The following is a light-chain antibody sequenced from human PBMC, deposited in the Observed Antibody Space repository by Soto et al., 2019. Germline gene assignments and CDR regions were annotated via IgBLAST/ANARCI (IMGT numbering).Light chain of an antibody. Sequence: EIVLTQSPGTLSLSPGERATLSCRASQSISSTYLAWFQQKPGQPPRLLIYGASSRATGIPDRFSGSGSGTDFTLTISRLEPEDFAVYYCHHFDTSALTFGPGTKVDIK. CDR1: QSISSTY. CDR3: HHFDTSALT. CDR2: GAS. V-gene: IGKV3-20*01. J-gene: IGKJ3*01.